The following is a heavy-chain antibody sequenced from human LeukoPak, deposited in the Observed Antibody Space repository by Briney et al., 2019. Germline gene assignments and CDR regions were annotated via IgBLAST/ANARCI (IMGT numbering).Heavy chain of an antibody. V-gene: IGHV4-59*01. Sequence: SETLSLTCTVSGGSISSYYWSWIRQPPGKGLEWIGYIYYSGSTNYNPSLKSRVTISVDTSKNQFSLKMSSVTAADTAVYYCARAEAAVLDYWGQGTLVTVSS. CDR3: ARAEAAVLDY. CDR1: GGSISSYY. CDR2: IYYSGST. J-gene: IGHJ4*02. D-gene: IGHD6-13*01.